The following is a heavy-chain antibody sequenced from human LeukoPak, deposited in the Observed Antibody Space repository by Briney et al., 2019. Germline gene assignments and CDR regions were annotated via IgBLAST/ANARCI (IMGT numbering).Heavy chain of an antibody. CDR1: GFTFSSYG. D-gene: IGHD6-13*01. Sequence: PGGSLRLSCAASGFTFSSYGMHWVRQAPGKGLEWVAFIRYDGSNKYYADSVKGRFTISRDNSKNTLYLQINSLRAEDTAVYYCAKRRGSSSWYLDYWGQGTLVTVSS. V-gene: IGHV3-30*02. CDR2: IRYDGSNK. CDR3: AKRRGSSSWYLDY. J-gene: IGHJ4*02.